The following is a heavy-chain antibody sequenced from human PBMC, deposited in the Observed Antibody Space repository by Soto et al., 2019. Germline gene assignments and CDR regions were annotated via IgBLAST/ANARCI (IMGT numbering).Heavy chain of an antibody. J-gene: IGHJ5*02. CDR1: GGSISSYY. D-gene: IGHD6-13*01. CDR3: ARAPTIYSSSWYGFPFDH. CDR2: IYYSGST. V-gene: IGHV4-59*01. Sequence: SETLSLTCTVSGGSISSYYWSWIRQPPGKGLEWIGYIYYSGSTNYNPSLKSRVTISVDTSKNQFSLKLSSVTAADTAVYYCARAPTIYSSSWYGFPFDHWGQGALVTVSS.